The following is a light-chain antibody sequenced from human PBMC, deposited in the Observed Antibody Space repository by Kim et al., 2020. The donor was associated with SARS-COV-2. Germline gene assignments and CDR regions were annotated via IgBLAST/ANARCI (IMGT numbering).Light chain of an antibody. CDR3: HQYGSSPWT. CDR2: GAS. CDR1: QSLSSSQ. V-gene: IGKV3-20*01. J-gene: IGKJ1*01. Sequence: PGERATLSCRASQSLSSSQLAWYQQRPGQAPRLLIYGASSRATGIPDSFSDSGSGTDFTLTISRLEPEDFAVYYCHQYGSSPWTFGQGTKV.